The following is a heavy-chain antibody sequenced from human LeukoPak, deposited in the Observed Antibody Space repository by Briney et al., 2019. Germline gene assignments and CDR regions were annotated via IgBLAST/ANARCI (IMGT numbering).Heavy chain of an antibody. V-gene: IGHV4-61*01. Sequence: SETLSLTCTVSGGSVSGSIYYWSWIRQPPGKGLEWIGYIYYSGSTNYNPSLKSRVTISVDTSKNQFSLKLSSVTAADTAVYYCASYDFWSGIFYWGQGTLVTVSS. CDR1: GGSVSGSIYY. J-gene: IGHJ4*02. CDR2: IYYSGST. D-gene: IGHD3-3*01. CDR3: ASYDFWSGIFY.